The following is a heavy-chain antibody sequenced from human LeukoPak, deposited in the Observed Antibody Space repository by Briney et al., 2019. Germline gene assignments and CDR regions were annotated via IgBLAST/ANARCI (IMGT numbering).Heavy chain of an antibody. CDR1: GFTFSSYA. Sequence: GGSLRLSCAGSGFTFSSYATSWVRQAPGKGLEWVSAISGSGGNTYYADSVKGRFTISRDNSKNTLSLQMNSLRAEDTAVYYCASSAQQWLSYFDYWGQGTLVTVSS. V-gene: IGHV3-23*01. J-gene: IGHJ4*02. CDR2: ISGSGGNT. CDR3: ASSAQQWLSYFDY. D-gene: IGHD6-19*01.